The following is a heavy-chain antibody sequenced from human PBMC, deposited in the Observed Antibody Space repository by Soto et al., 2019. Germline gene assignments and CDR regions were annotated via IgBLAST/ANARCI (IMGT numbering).Heavy chain of an antibody. CDR2: FDPEDGET. Sequence: GASVKVSCKVSGYTLTELSMHWVRQAPGKGLEWMGGFDPEDGETIYAQKFQGRVTMTEDTSTDTAYMELSSLRSEDTAVYYCATDLPLLRSSWYYYYYGMDVWGQGTTVTVSS. J-gene: IGHJ6*02. D-gene: IGHD6-13*01. CDR3: ATDLPLLRSSWYYYYYGMDV. V-gene: IGHV1-24*01. CDR1: GYTLTELS.